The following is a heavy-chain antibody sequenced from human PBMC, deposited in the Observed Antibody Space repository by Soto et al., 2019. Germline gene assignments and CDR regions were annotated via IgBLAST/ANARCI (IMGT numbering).Heavy chain of an antibody. J-gene: IGHJ4*02. V-gene: IGHV3-7*01. CDR1: GFAFSGYW. D-gene: IGHD5-12*01. Sequence: EVQLVESGGDLVQPGGSLRLSCAASGFAFSGYWMSWVRQAPGKGLEGVANIKQDGSEKYYVDSVKGRFTISRDNAKNSLYLQMNRRRVEDTAVYYCARATSVDAYWGQGTLVSVSS. CDR3: ARATSVDAY. CDR2: IKQDGSEK.